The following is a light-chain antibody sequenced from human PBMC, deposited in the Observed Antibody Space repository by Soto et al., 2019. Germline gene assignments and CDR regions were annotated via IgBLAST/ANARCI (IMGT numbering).Light chain of an antibody. J-gene: IGKJ1*01. Sequence: VIWMTQSPSLLSASTGDRVTISCRMSQGISSYLAWYQQKPGKAPELLIYAASTLQSGVPSRFSGSGSGADFTLTIHRLEPEDFAVYYCQQFGGSWTFGQGTKVDIK. V-gene: IGKV1D-8*03. CDR1: QGISSY. CDR2: AAS. CDR3: QQFGGSWT.